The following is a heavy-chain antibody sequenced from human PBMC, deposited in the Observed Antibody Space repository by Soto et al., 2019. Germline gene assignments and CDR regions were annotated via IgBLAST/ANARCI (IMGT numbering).Heavy chain of an antibody. CDR3: ARDDEYSGNGMDV. Sequence: QVQLVESGGGVVQPGRSLRLSCAASEFTFSNYGMHWVRQAPGKGLEWVAVILNDGSNRYHADSVKDRFTISRDNSNNTLYLQMNSLRADDTAGYYCARDDEYSGNGMDVWGQGTTVTVS. CDR2: ILNDGSNR. CDR1: EFTFSNYG. V-gene: IGHV3-33*01. D-gene: IGHD3-10*01. J-gene: IGHJ6*02.